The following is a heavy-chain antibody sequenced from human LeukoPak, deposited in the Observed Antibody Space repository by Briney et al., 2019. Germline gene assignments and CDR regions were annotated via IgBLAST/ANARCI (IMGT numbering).Heavy chain of an antibody. CDR2: INHSGST. Sequence: PSETLSLTCAVYGGSFRVYYWSWIRQPPGKGLEWIGEINHSGSTNYNPSLKSRVTISVDTSKNQFSLKLSSVTAADTAVYYCARAPRYYYGSGSYRPFDYWGQGTLVTVSS. CDR3: ARAPRYYYGSGSYRPFDY. CDR1: GGSFRVYY. V-gene: IGHV4-34*01. J-gene: IGHJ4*02. D-gene: IGHD3-10*01.